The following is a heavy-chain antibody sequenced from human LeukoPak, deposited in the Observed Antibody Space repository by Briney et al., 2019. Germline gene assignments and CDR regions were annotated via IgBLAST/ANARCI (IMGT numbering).Heavy chain of an antibody. Sequence: GGSLRLSCAASGFTFSGSAMHWVRQASGKGLEWVGRIRSKANSYATAYAASVKGRFTISRDDSKNTAYLQMNSLKTEDTAVYYCTRPDSSSWDEGDAFDIWGQGTMVTVSS. D-gene: IGHD6-13*01. CDR1: GFTFSGSA. J-gene: IGHJ3*02. CDR2: IRSKANSYAT. V-gene: IGHV3-73*01. CDR3: TRPDSSSWDEGDAFDI.